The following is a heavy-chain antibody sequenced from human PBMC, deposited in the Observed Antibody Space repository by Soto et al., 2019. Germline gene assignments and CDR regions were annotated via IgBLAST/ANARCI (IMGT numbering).Heavy chain of an antibody. CDR2: TYYRSKWFN. CDR3: ARDLLDRSKHYYYLGMDV. Sequence: SQTLSLTCAMSVDSVSSNNAAWNWISQSPSRGLEWLGRTYYRSKWFNEYGLSVKGRISFIPDTSKNQFSLNLTSVTPDDTAVYYCARDLLDRSKHYYYLGMDVWGQGTTVTVSS. V-gene: IGHV6-1*01. D-gene: IGHD1-1*01. CDR1: VDSVSSNNAA. J-gene: IGHJ6*02.